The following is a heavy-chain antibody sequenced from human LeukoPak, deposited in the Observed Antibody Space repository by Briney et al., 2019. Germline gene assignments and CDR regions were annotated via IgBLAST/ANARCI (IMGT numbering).Heavy chain of an antibody. CDR1: GFTFSSYS. J-gene: IGHJ4*02. CDR2: ISSSSSYI. V-gene: IGHV3-21*04. CDR3: AKDMVGAYYD. D-gene: IGHD3-10*01. Sequence: GGSLRLSCAASGFTFSSYSMNWVRQAPGKGLEWVSSISSSSSYIYYADSVKGRFTISRDNSKNSLYLQMNSLRTEDTALYYCAKDMVGAYYDWGQGTLVTVSS.